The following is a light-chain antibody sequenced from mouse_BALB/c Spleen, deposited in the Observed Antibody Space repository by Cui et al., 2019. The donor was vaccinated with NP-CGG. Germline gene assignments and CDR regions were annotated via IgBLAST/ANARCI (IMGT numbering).Light chain of an antibody. Sequence: QAVGTQESALTTSPGETVTLTCRSSTGAVTTSNYANWVQEKPDHLFTGLIGGTNNRAPGVPARFSGSLIGDKAALTITGAQTEDEAIYFCALWYSNHWVFGGGTKLTFL. V-gene: IGLV1*01. CDR3: ALWYSNHWV. CDR2: GTN. J-gene: IGLJ1*01. CDR1: TGAVTTSNY.